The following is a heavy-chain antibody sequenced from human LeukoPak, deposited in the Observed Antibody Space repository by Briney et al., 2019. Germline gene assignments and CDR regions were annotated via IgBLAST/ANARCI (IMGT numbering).Heavy chain of an antibody. D-gene: IGHD6-13*01. CDR2: MNPNSGNT. Sequence: GASVKVSCKASGYTFTSYDINWVRQATGQGLEWMGWMNPNSGNTGYAQKFQGRVTMTRNTSISTAYMELNSLRSEDTAVYYCARMYSSSWTQYAFDIWGQGTMVTVSS. CDR1: GYTFTSYD. J-gene: IGHJ3*02. V-gene: IGHV1-8*01. CDR3: ARMYSSSWTQYAFDI.